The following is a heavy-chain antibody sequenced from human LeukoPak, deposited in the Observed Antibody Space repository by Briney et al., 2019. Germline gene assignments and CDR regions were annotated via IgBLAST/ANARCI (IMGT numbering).Heavy chain of an antibody. Sequence: PGGSLRLSCAASGFTVSSNYMSWVRQAPGKGLEWVSVIYSGGSTYYADSVKGRFTISRDNSKNTLYLQMNSVRAEDTALYYCAKEELYINLLDSWGQGTLVTVSS. J-gene: IGHJ5*01. V-gene: IGHV3-66*02. D-gene: IGHD3-10*01. CDR2: IYSGGST. CDR1: GFTVSSNY. CDR3: AKEELYINLLDS.